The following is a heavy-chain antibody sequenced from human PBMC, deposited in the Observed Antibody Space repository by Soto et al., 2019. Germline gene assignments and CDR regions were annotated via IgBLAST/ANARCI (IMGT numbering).Heavy chain of an antibody. V-gene: IGHV3-23*01. CDR2: ISGSGGST. D-gene: IGHD3-10*01. Sequence: EVQLLESGGGLVQPGGSLRLSCAASGFTFSSYAMSWVRQAPGKGLEWVSAISGSGGSTYYADSVKGRFTISRDNSKNTLYPQINGMRAEDTPVYYCAKHAVWFEELFDYWGQRTLVTVSS. CDR3: AKHAVWFEELFDY. J-gene: IGHJ4*02. CDR1: GFTFSSYA.